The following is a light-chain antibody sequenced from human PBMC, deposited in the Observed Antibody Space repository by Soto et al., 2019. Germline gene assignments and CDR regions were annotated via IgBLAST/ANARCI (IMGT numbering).Light chain of an antibody. Sequence: EIVLTQSPDTLSLSPGESATLSCRASRSVSSNYLAWYQQKPGQAPRLLVAGTSSRATGIPDRFSGSGSGTDFTLTISGLDPEDFAVYYCQWEITFGPGTKVDIK. CDR3: QWEIT. CDR2: GTS. J-gene: IGKJ3*01. CDR1: RSVSSNY. V-gene: IGKV3-20*01.